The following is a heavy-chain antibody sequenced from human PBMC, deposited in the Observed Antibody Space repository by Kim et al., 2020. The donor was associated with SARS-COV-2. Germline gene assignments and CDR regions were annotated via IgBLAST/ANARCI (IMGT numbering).Heavy chain of an antibody. V-gene: IGHV3-20*04. CDR2: LNWNGGNI. CDR3: ARDRKNWYNDGMDV. J-gene: IGHJ6*02. D-gene: IGHD1-1*01. Sequence: GGSLRLSCAASGFTFDDYGMNWVRQAPGKGLEWVSGLNWNGGNIGYADSVRGRFTISRDNAENSLYLQMDSLRAEDTALYYCARDRKNWYNDGMDVWGQGTTVTVSS. CDR1: GFTFDDYG.